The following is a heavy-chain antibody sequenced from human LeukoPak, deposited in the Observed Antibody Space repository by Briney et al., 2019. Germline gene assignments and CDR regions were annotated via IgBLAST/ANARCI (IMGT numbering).Heavy chain of an antibody. CDR1: GFTLSDYT. V-gene: IGHV3-30*03. Sequence: GGSLRLSCEASGFTLSDYTMSWVRQAPGKGLEWLAVVSCHGDDYYYADSVKGRFTISRDNSKNTLYLQMSSLRAEDTAIYYCARDSTYTYGLHYYYYMDVWGKGTTVTVSS. CDR3: ARDSTYTYGLHYYYYMDV. J-gene: IGHJ6*03. D-gene: IGHD5-18*01. CDR2: VSCHGDDY.